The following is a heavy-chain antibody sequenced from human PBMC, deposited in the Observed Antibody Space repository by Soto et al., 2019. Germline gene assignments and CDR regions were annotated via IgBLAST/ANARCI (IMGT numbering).Heavy chain of an antibody. J-gene: IGHJ3*02. CDR1: GFTFSSYA. V-gene: IGHV3-23*01. Sequence: PGGSLRLSCAASGFTFSSYAMSWVRQAPGKGLEWVSAIIGSGGSTYYADSVKGRFTISRDNSKNTLYLQMNSLRAEDTAVYYCAKGRVVAIDAFDIWGQGTMVTVSS. CDR2: IIGSGGST. D-gene: IGHD2-15*01. CDR3: AKGRVVAIDAFDI.